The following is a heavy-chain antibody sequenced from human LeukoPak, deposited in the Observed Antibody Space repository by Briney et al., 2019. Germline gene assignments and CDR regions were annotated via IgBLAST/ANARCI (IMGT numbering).Heavy chain of an antibody. CDR3: ARDRKRLRTLSGYTY. D-gene: IGHD3-22*01. CDR1: GFTFSSYW. CDR2: IKQDGSEK. J-gene: IGHJ4*02. Sequence: RPGGSLRLSCAASGFTFSSYWMSWVRQPPGKGLEWVANIKQDGSEKYYVDSVKGRFTISRDNAKNSLYLQMNSLRAEDTAVYYCARDRKRLRTLSGYTYWGQGTLVTVSS. V-gene: IGHV3-7*01.